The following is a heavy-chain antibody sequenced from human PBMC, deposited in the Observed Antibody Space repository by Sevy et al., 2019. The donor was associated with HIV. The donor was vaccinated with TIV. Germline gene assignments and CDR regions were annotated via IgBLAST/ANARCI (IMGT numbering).Heavy chain of an antibody. D-gene: IGHD3-22*01. Sequence: GGSLRLSCAASGFTFSSYGMHWVRQAPGKGLEWVAVISYDGSNKYYADSVKGRFTISRDNSKNTLYLQMNSLRAEDTDVYYCAKDLYYYDSSGYPTDYYYGMDVWGQGTTVTVSS. CDR1: GFTFSSYG. V-gene: IGHV3-30*18. CDR3: AKDLYYYDSSGYPTDYYYGMDV. J-gene: IGHJ6*02. CDR2: ISYDGSNK.